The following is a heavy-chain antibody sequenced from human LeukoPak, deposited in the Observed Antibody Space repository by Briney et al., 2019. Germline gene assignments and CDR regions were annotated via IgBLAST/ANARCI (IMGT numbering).Heavy chain of an antibody. CDR2: IYSGGST. J-gene: IGHJ4*02. D-gene: IGHD3-22*01. CDR1: GFTVSSNY. CDR3: ARDLFYDSSGYYASDS. Sequence: PGGSLRLSCAASGFTVSSNYMTWVRQAPGKGLEWVSVIYSGGSTYYADSVKGRFTISRDNSKNTLYLQMNSLRAEDTAVYYCARDLFYDSSGYYASDSWGQGTLVTVSS. V-gene: IGHV3-53*01.